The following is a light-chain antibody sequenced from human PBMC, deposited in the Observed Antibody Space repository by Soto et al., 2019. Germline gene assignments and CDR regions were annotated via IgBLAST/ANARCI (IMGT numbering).Light chain of an antibody. CDR2: DVS. J-gene: IGKJ4*01. CDR3: QQRSQWPPT. V-gene: IGKV3-11*01. CDR1: QYIANH. Sequence: EIVLTQSPATLSLSPGEGATLSCRASQYIANHLAWYQQIPGQAPRLLIYDVSNRATGIPARFSGSGSGTDFTLTISSLEPEDFAVYYCQQRSQWPPTFGGGTKVDIK.